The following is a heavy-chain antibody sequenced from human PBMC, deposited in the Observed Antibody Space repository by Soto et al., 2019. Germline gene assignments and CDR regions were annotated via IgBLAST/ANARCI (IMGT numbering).Heavy chain of an antibody. CDR2: IYPHDSDT. J-gene: IGHJ6*02. CDR3: ARPTSSGSSAGAFTYGMDV. D-gene: IGHD3-10*01. V-gene: IGHV5-51*01. CDR1: GYRFTNYW. Sequence: PGESLKISGKASGYRFTNYWIAWVRQMPGKGLEWMGIIYPHDSDTRYSPSFQGQVTISADKSIITAYLHWSSVKASDTAMYFCARPTSSGSSAGAFTYGMDVWGQGTTVTVSS.